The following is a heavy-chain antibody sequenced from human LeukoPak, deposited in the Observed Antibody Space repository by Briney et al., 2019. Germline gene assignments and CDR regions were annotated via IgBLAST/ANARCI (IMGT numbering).Heavy chain of an antibody. Sequence: YVDSVKGRFTISRDNAKNSLYLQMSSLRAEDTPVYYCARDSFSGGFDYWGQGTLVTVSS. CDR3: ARDSFSGGFDY. V-gene: IGHV3-7*01. D-gene: IGHD3-16*01. J-gene: IGHJ4*02.